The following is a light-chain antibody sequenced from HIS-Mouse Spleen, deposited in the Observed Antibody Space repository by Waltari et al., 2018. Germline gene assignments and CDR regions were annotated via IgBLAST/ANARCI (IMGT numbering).Light chain of an antibody. CDR3: QAWDSSTVV. CDR1: TLVAKY. J-gene: IGLJ2*01. V-gene: IGLV3-1*01. Sequence: SYELTQPPSVSVSPGQTASITGAGDTLVAKYACWHQQKPGQSPVLVIYQDSKRPSGIPERFSGSNSGNTATLTISGTQAMDEADYYCQAWDSSTVVFGGGTKLTVL. CDR2: QDS.